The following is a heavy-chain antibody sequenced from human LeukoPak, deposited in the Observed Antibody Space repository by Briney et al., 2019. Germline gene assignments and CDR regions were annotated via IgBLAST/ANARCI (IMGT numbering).Heavy chain of an antibody. V-gene: IGHV1-2*02. J-gene: IGHJ4*02. D-gene: IGHD3-10*01. CDR3: ARDATMVREDAEY. Sequence: GASVKVSCKASGYTFTGYYMHWVRQAPGQGLEWMGWINPNSGGTNYAQKFRGRVTMTRDTSISTAYMELSRLRSDDTAVYYCARDATMVREDAEYWGQGTLVTVSS. CDR2: INPNSGGT. CDR1: GYTFTGYY.